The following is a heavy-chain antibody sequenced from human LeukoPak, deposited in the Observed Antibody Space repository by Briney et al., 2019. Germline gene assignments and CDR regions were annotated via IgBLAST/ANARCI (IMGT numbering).Heavy chain of an antibody. CDR1: GASITGYY. D-gene: IGHD3-22*01. Sequence: SETLSLTCSVSGASITGYYWSWIRQPAGKGLEWIGRIYTSGSTDYNPSLKSRVTISVDTSKNQFSLKLSSVTAADTAVYYCARDLDDSSGYYYGGGAFDIWGQGTMVTVSS. CDR2: IYTSGST. V-gene: IGHV4-4*07. CDR3: ARDLDDSSGYYYGGGAFDI. J-gene: IGHJ3*02.